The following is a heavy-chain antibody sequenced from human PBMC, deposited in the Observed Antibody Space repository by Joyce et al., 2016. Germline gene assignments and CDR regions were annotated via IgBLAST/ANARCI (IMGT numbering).Heavy chain of an antibody. V-gene: IGHV4-59*01. CDR1: GGSISTYY. CDR2: IHYSGGT. Sequence: QVQLQESGPGLVRSSETLSLTCTVSGGSISTYYWSWIRQPPGKGLEWIGYIHYSGGTNYNPSLKSRVTISIATSKNQFSLKLNSVTAADTAVYYCTTARGCTGGSCYSNFYYYYMDVWGKGTTVTVSS. CDR3: TTARGCTGGSCYSNFYYYYMDV. J-gene: IGHJ6*03. D-gene: IGHD2-15*01.